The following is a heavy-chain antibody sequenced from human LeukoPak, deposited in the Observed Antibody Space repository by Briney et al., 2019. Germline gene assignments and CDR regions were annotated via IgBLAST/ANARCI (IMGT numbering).Heavy chain of an antibody. CDR3: AKLEVGRFDP. V-gene: IGHV4-59*11. CDR2: IYYRGST. D-gene: IGHD7-27*01. J-gene: IGHJ5*02. Sequence: SETLSLTCTVSGASISSRYWCWIRQPPGTGLEWIGDIYYRGSTTYNPSLKSRVSISLDTSRNQFSLNLSSVTAADTAVYYCAKLEVGRFDPWGQGTLVTVSS. CDR1: GASISSRY.